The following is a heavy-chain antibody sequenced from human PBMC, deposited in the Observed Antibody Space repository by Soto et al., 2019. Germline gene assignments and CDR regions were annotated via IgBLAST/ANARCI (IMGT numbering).Heavy chain of an antibody. J-gene: IGHJ6*02. V-gene: IGHV4-4*02. CDR2: IYHTGST. Sequence: QVQLQESGPGLVKPSETLSLTCAVSGVSISRSDWWRWVRQPPGKGLEWIGEIYHTGSTKYNPSLKSRGAMSVDKSKNQIFRELNSVTAADTAVYYCARDAGAVDVWGQGTTVIVSS. CDR3: ARDAGAVDV. CDR1: GVSISRSDW.